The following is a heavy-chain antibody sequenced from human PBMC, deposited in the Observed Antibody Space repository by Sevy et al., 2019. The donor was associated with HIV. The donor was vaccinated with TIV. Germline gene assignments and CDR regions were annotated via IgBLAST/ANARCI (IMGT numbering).Heavy chain of an antibody. D-gene: IGHD6-19*01. CDR2: ISGPVGDT. Sequence: GGSLRLSCAATGFTFNNYAMNWVRQAPGKGLEWVSAISGPVGDTYYADSVKGRFTISRDNSKTTLYLQMNSLRAADTALYYCAKETIAVVGDAFDIWGQGTMVTVSS. CDR1: GFTFNNYA. CDR3: AKETIAVVGDAFDI. V-gene: IGHV3-23*01. J-gene: IGHJ3*02.